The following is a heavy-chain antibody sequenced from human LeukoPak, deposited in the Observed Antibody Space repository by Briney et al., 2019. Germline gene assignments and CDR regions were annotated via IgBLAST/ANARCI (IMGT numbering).Heavy chain of an antibody. CDR2: ISYDGSNK. D-gene: IGHD5-12*01. Sequence: GGSLRLSCAASGFTFSRYGMHWVRQASGKGLEWVALISYDGSNKYYADSVKGRFTISRDNSKNTLYLQMDSLRAEDTAVYYCAIWEVDRGYSGYDSAFDIWGQGTMVTVSS. CDR3: AIWEVDRGYSGYDSAFDI. J-gene: IGHJ3*02. CDR1: GFTFSRYG. V-gene: IGHV3-30*03.